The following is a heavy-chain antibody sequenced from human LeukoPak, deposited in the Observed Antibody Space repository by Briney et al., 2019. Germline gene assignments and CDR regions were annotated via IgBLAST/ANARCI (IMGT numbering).Heavy chain of an antibody. D-gene: IGHD3-10*01. CDR1: AYTFTGYY. V-gene: IGHV1-18*04. CDR3: ARVNYYGSGSYYNDDY. Sequence: ASVKVSCKASAYTFTGYYMHWVRQAPGQGLEWMGWISAYNGNTNYAQKLQGRVTMTTDTSTSTAYMELRSLRSDDTAVYYCARVNYYGSGSYYNDDYWGQGTLVTVSS. CDR2: ISAYNGNT. J-gene: IGHJ4*02.